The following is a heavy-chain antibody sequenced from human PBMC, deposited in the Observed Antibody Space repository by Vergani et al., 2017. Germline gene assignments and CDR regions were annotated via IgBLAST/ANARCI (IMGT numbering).Heavy chain of an antibody. V-gene: IGHV1-69*06. Sequence: QVQLVQSGAEVKKPGASVKVSCKASGYPFTSYYMHWVRQAPGQGLEWMGGIIPIFGTANYAQKFQGRVTITADKSTSTAYMELSSLRSEDTAGYYCARITGTTSIYWFDPWGQGTLVTVSS. J-gene: IGHJ5*02. CDR3: ARITGTTSIYWFDP. D-gene: IGHD1-7*01. CDR1: GYPFTSYY. CDR2: IIPIFGTA.